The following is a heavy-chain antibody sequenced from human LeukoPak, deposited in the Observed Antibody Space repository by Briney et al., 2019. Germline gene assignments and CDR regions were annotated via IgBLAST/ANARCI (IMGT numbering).Heavy chain of an antibody. CDR3: ARSSVRNNWNLDY. D-gene: IGHD1-20*01. Sequence: SVKVSCKASGGTFSSYAISWVRQAPGQGLEWMGGIIPIFGTANYAQKFQGRVTITTDESTSTAYMELSSLRSEDTAVYYCARSSVRNNWNLDYWGQGTLVTVSS. CDR2: IIPIFGTA. V-gene: IGHV1-69*05. CDR1: GGTFSSYA. J-gene: IGHJ4*02.